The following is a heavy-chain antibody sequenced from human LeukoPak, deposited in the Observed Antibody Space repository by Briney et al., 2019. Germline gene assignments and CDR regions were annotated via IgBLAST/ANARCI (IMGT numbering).Heavy chain of an antibody. J-gene: IGHJ5*02. V-gene: IGHV1-46*01. CDR2: ISPSGGST. Sequence: GASVKLSCKAFGYTFTGYWMHWVRQAPGQGPEWMGVISPSGGSTIYAQKFKGRVTLTRDMSTNTDYLELSSLRSEDTAVYYCARDNSVRDEAWWFNPWGQGTLVTVSS. CDR3: ARDNSVRDEAWWFNP. CDR1: GYTFTGYW. D-gene: IGHD5-24*01.